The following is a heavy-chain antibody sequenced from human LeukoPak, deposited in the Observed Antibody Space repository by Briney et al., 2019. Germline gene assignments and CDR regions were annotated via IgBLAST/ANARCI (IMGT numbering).Heavy chain of an antibody. J-gene: IGHJ4*02. V-gene: IGHV3-73*01. CDR1: GFIFSGSA. D-gene: IGHD6-19*01. CDR3: TRRLESGIRDFDY. CDR2: IRNKDNSYAT. Sequence: PGGSLRLSCAASGFIFSGSAMHWVRQASGKGLEWVGRIRNKDNSYATAYAASVKGRFTISRDDSGNMAYLQMNSLKTEDTAVYYCTRRLESGIRDFDYWGQGARVTVSS.